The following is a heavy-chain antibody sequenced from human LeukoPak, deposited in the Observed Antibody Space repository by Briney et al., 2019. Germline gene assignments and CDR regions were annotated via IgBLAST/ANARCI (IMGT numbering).Heavy chain of an antibody. CDR2: INSEGSST. V-gene: IGHV3-74*01. J-gene: IGHJ4*02. CDR3: ASRDKSCSGGSCCPIDY. CDR1: GFTFRSYA. D-gene: IGHD2-15*01. Sequence: GGSLRLSCAASGFTFRSYAMGWVRQAPGKGLVWVSRINSEGSSTSYADSVKGRFTISRDNAKNTLYLQMNSLRAEDTAVYYCASRDKSCSGGSCCPIDYWGQGTLVTVSS.